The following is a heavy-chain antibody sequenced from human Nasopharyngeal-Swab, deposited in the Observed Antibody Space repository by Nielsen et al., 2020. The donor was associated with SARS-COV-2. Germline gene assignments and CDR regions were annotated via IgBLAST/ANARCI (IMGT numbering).Heavy chain of an antibody. V-gene: IGHV3-53*01. D-gene: IGHD4-23*01. CDR3: ARDKGGNSPPYYFDY. Sequence: VCQAPRKGLEWVSDIYSGGSTYYADTVKGRFTISRDNSQNTLYLQMNSPRAEDTAVYYCARDKGGNSPPYYFDYWGQGTLVTVSS. CDR2: IYSGGST. J-gene: IGHJ4*02.